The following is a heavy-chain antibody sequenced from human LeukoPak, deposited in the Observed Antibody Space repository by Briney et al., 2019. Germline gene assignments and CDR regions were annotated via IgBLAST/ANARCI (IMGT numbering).Heavy chain of an antibody. D-gene: IGHD3-10*01. CDR1: GFTFSSYA. CDR2: ISGSGGST. J-gene: IGHJ4*02. Sequence: GGSLRLSCAASGFTFSSYAMSWVRQAPGKGLGWVSAISGSGGSTYYADSVKGRFTISRDNSKNTLYLQMNSLRAEDTAVYYCAKDRYGSGSYYGFFDYWGQGTLVTVSS. V-gene: IGHV3-23*01. CDR3: AKDRYGSGSYYGFFDY.